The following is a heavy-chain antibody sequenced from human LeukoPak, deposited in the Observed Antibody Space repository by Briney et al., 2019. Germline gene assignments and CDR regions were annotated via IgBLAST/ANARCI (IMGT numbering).Heavy chain of an antibody. D-gene: IGHD1-26*01. CDR3: AKTRGPSGATSTSEY. CDR1: GFTFSSYA. CDR2: ISGSGGST. J-gene: IGHJ4*02. V-gene: IGHV3-23*01. Sequence: GGSLRLSCAASGFTFSSYAMGWVGQAPGKGLDWVSGISGSGGSTYYADSVKGRFTISRDNSKNTLYLQMNSLRAEDTAIYYCAKTRGPSGATSTSEYWGQGTLVTVSS.